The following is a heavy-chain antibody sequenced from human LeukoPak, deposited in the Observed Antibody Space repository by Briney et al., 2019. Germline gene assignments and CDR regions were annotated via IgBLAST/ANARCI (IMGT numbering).Heavy chain of an antibody. Sequence: ASVKVSCKASGCTFTSYGISWVRQAPGQGLEWMGWISAYNGNTNYAQKLQGRVTMTTDTSTSTAYMELRSLRSDDTSVYYCASEGGLLPMKYYAFHFWGQGTMVSVSS. CDR2: ISAYNGNT. CDR1: GCTFTSYG. D-gene: IGHD2/OR15-2a*01. J-gene: IGHJ3*01. CDR3: ASEGGLLPMKYYAFHF. V-gene: IGHV1-18*01.